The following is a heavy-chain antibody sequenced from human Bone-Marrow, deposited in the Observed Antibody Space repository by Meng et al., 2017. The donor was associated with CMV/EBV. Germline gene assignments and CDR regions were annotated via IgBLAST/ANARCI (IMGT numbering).Heavy chain of an antibody. CDR2: IVVGSGNT. V-gene: IGHV1-58*01. Sequence: SVKVSCKASGFTFTSSAVQWVRQARGQRLEWIGWIVVGSGNTNYAQKFQERVTITRDMSTSTAYMELSSLRSEDTAVYYCARVGQNSITIFGVVISYYFDYWGQGTLVTVSS. J-gene: IGHJ4*02. CDR3: ARVGQNSITIFGVVISYYFDY. CDR1: GFTFTSSA. D-gene: IGHD3-3*01.